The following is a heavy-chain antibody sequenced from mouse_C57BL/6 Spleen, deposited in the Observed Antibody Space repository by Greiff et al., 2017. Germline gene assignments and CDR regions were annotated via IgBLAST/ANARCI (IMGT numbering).Heavy chain of an antibody. CDR1: GYAFSSSW. Sequence: VQLQQSGPELVKPGASVKISCKASGYAFSSSWMNWVKQRPGKGLEWIGRIYPGDGDTNYNGKFKGKATLTADKSSSTAYMQLSSLTSEDSAVYFFARYGIIYYGNYELAYWGQGTLVTVSA. CDR2: IYPGDGDT. V-gene: IGHV1-82*01. J-gene: IGHJ3*01. CDR3: ARYGIIYYGNYELAY. D-gene: IGHD2-1*01.